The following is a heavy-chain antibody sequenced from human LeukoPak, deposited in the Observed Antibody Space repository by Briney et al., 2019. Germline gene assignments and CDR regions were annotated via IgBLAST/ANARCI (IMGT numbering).Heavy chain of an antibody. CDR1: GGSISSSSYY. CDR3: ARGTDYGDFDY. Sequence: PSETLSLTCSVSGGSISSSSYYWSWIRQPPGKGLEWIGYIYYSGSTNYNPSLKSRVTISVDTSKNQFSLKLSSVTAADTAVYYCARGTDYGDFDYWGQGTLVTVSS. J-gene: IGHJ4*02. D-gene: IGHD3-16*01. V-gene: IGHV4-61*01. CDR2: IYYSGST.